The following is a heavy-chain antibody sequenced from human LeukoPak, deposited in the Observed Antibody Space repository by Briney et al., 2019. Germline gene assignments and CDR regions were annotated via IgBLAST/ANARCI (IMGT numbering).Heavy chain of an antibody. CDR2: ISGSGGST. Sequence: GGSLRLSCAASGFTFSSYAMSWVRQAPGKGLEWVSAISGSGGSTYYADSVKGRFTISRDNSKNTLYLQMNSLRVEDTAVYYCAKSVAATVVTPPQDYWGQGTLVTVSS. CDR3: AKSVAATVVTPPQDY. V-gene: IGHV3-23*01. D-gene: IGHD4-23*01. J-gene: IGHJ4*02. CDR1: GFTFSSYA.